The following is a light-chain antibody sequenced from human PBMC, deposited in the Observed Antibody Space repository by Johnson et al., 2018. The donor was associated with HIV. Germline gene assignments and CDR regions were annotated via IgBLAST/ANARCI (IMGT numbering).Light chain of an antibody. V-gene: IGLV1-51*02. Sequence: QSVLTQPPSVSAAPGQKVTISCSGSSSNIGYHYVSWYQQLPGTAPKLLIYENNKRPSGIPDRFSGSKSGTSATMGITGLQTGDEADYYCGTWDSILAWFFGTGTTVTVL. CDR3: GTWDSILAWF. CDR2: ENN. J-gene: IGLJ1*01. CDR1: SSNIGYHY.